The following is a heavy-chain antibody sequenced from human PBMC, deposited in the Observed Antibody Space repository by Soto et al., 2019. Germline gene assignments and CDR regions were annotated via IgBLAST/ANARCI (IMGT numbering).Heavy chain of an antibody. CDR1: GDYMYSHY. Sequence: SETLSLTCTVTGDYMYSHYWSWLRQPPGKALEWMGYVYFTGSTNYSPSLESRLTILVDTSKNQFSLKLTSVTAADTAVYYCASFPVIPGRDSPLIFDYWGQGTLVTVSS. CDR3: ASFPVIPGRDSPLIFDY. D-gene: IGHD3-22*01. V-gene: IGHV4-59*08. CDR2: VYFTGST. J-gene: IGHJ4*01.